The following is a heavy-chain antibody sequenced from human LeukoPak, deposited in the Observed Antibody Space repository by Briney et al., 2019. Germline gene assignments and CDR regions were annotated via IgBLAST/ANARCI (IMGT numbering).Heavy chain of an antibody. V-gene: IGHV1-46*01. Sequence: ASVKVSCKASGYTFTSYDINWVRQAPGQGLEWMGMINPSSGSTSYAQNFQGRVTMTRDTSTSTVYMELSSLRSEDTAVYYCARAEDYYGSGSYGYWGQGTLVTVSS. CDR3: ARAEDYYGSGSYGY. J-gene: IGHJ4*02. CDR1: GYTFTSYD. D-gene: IGHD3-10*01. CDR2: INPSSGST.